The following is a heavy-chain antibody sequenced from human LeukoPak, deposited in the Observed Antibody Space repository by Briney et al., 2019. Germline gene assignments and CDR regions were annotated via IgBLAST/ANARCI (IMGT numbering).Heavy chain of an antibody. CDR3: AKDYSESRVADVFFEY. D-gene: IGHD2-15*01. CDR2: ITSGFTP. V-gene: IGHV3-23*01. Sequence: PGGSLRLSCAASGLTFSDYAMSWFRQAPGKGLEWVSGITSGFTPHYADSVKGRFTISRDNSKNTFHLQLSSLRAEDTAVYYCAKDYSESRVADVFFEYWGQVTVVTVSS. J-gene: IGHJ4*02. CDR1: GLTFSDYA.